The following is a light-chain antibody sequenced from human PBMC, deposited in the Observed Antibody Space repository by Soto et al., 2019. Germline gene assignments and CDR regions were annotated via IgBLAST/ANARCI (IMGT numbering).Light chain of an antibody. Sequence: QSALTQPASVSGSPGQSITSSCTGTSSDVGSRNLVSWYQQYPGKAPKLIIFEASKRPSGVSNRLSGSKSGSTASLTISGLQAEDEADYYCCSHAGSRTYVFGSGTKVTVL. V-gene: IGLV2-23*01. CDR1: SSDVGSRNL. CDR3: CSHAGSRTYV. CDR2: EAS. J-gene: IGLJ1*01.